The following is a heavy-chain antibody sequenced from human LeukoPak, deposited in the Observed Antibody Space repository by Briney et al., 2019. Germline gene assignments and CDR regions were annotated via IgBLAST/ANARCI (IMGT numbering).Heavy chain of an antibody. CDR3: ARAQQWLVPFDY. CDR1: GGAISSYY. V-gene: IGHV4-59*01. J-gene: IGHJ4*02. Sequence: PSETLSLTCTVSGGAISSYYWSWIRQPPGKGLEWIGYIYYSGITNYNPSLKSRGTISVDTSKNQFSLKLSSVTAADTAVYYCARAQQWLVPFDYWGQGTLVTVSS. D-gene: IGHD6-19*01. CDR2: IYYSGIT.